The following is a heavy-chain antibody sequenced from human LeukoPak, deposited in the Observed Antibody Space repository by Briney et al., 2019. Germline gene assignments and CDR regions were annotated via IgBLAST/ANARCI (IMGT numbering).Heavy chain of an antibody. CDR1: GGSISSGDYY. CDR2: IYYSGST. J-gene: IGHJ4*02. Sequence: PSETLSLTCTVSGGSISSGDYYWSWIRQPPGKGLEWIGYIYYSGSTYYNPSLKSRVTTSVDTSKNQISLKLTSVTAADTAVYYCARGLRDGYNRFYDHWGQGTLVTVSS. D-gene: IGHD5-24*01. V-gene: IGHV4-30-4*02. CDR3: ARGLRDGYNRFYDH.